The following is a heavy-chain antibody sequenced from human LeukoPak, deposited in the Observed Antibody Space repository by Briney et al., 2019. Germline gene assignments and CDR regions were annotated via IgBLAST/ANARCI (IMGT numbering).Heavy chain of an antibody. CDR3: AGDHGYSSSWYYYYYYMDV. J-gene: IGHJ6*03. CDR2: ISAYNGNT. CDR1: GYTFTSYG. Sequence: ASVKVSCKASGYTFTSYGISWVRQAPGQGLEWMGWISAYNGNTNYAQKLQGRVTMTTDTSTSTAYMELRSLRSDDTAVYYCAGDHGYSSSWYYYYYYMDVWGKGTTVTVSS. V-gene: IGHV1-18*01. D-gene: IGHD6-13*01.